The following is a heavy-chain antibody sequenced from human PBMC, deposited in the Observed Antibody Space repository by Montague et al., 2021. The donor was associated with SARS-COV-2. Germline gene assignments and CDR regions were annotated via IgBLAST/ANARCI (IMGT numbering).Heavy chain of an antibody. D-gene: IGHD3-22*01. CDR2: IWYDGSNK. J-gene: IGHJ4*02. Sequence: SLSLSCAASGFTFSSYGMHWVRQAPGKGLEWVAVIWYDGSNKYYADSVKGRFTISRDNSKSTLYLQMNSLRAEDTAVYYCARDPAPYYYDSSGYYGYWGQGTLVTVSS. CDR3: ARDPAPYYYDSSGYYGY. CDR1: GFTFSSYG. V-gene: IGHV3-33*01.